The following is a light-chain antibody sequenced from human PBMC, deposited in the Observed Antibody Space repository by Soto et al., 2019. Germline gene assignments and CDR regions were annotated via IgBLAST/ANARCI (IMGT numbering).Light chain of an antibody. CDR3: HQRSNWPPDT. CDR1: QSVHTF. Sequence: EIVLTQSPDTLSLSPGEGASLSCRASQSVHTFLAWYQQNPGKPPRLLIYGASTRASGVPARFSGSGAGTDFTLTISSLAPEDFAVYYCHQRSNWPPDTFGKGTRL. V-gene: IGKV3-11*01. J-gene: IGKJ5*01. CDR2: GAS.